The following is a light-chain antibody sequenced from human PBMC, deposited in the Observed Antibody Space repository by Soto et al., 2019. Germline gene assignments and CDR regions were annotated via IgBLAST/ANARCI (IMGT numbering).Light chain of an antibody. Sequence: NFMLTQPHSVSESPGKTVTLSCTRSSGSIANNYVQWYQQRPGSSPTTVIYEDNRRPSGVPDRFSGSIDSSSNSASLSISGLKPEDEADYYCQSYDSTNHWVFGGGTKRTVL. CDR2: EDN. CDR1: SGSIANNY. CDR3: QSYDSTNHWV. V-gene: IGLV6-57*01. J-gene: IGLJ3*02.